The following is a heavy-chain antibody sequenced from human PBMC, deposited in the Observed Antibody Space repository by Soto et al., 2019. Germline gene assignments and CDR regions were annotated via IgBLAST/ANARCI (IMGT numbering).Heavy chain of an antibody. J-gene: IGHJ5*02. V-gene: IGHV3-64D*06. CDR3: VHPRSTVQIPPT. Sequence: LXLSCSASVFTFSIFSMHWVRQAPGKGLEYVSGISSNGDSTYYADSVKGRFTISRDNSKNTLYLQMSSLRAVDTAVYYCVHPRSTVQIPPTWGQGTLVTVYS. CDR2: ISSNGDST. CDR1: VFTFSIFS. D-gene: IGHD4-17*01.